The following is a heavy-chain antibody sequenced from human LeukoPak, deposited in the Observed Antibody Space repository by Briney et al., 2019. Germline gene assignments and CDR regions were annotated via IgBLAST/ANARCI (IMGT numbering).Heavy chain of an antibody. D-gene: IGHD6-6*01. V-gene: IGHV4-59*08. Sequence: SETLSLTCTVSGGSIGSYYWSWIRQPPGKGLEWIGHVYYTGSTSYNPSLRSRVTISVDTSKNQFSLKLTYVNAADTAVYYCARYISSGLDYWGQGTLVTVSS. CDR2: VYYTGST. CDR3: ARYISSGLDY. CDR1: GGSIGSYY. J-gene: IGHJ4*02.